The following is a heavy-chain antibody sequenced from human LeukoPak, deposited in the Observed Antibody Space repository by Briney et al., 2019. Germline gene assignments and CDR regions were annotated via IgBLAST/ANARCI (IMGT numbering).Heavy chain of an antibody. CDR1: GFTFSNAW. CDR2: IKSRTDGGTT. J-gene: IGHJ3*02. CDR3: TTYDYAAFEI. V-gene: IGHV3-15*01. Sequence: GGSLRLSCAASGFTFSNAWMSWVRQAPGEGLESVGRIKSRTDGGTTDYAAPVKGRFTISRDDSKHTLYLQMNSLKTEDTAVYYCTTYDYAAFEIWGQGTMVTVSS. D-gene: IGHD3-16*01.